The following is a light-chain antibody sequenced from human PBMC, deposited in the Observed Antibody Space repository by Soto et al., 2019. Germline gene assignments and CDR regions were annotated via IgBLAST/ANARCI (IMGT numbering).Light chain of an antibody. CDR3: QVWDSSSDHWV. J-gene: IGLJ3*02. Sequence: SYELTQPPSVSVAPGQTARLTCGGNNIESKSVHWYHQKPGQAPVLVVYDNSDRPSGIPERFSGSNSGNTATLTISRVEAGDEADFYCQVWDSSSDHWVFGGGTKLTVL. CDR2: DNS. V-gene: IGLV3-21*02. CDR1: NIESKS.